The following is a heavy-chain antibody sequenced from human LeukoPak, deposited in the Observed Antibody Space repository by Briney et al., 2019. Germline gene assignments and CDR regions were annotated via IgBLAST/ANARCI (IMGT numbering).Heavy chain of an antibody. D-gene: IGHD6-13*01. CDR2: AYYRSKWYN. Sequence: SQTLSLTCAISGDSVSSNSATWNWIRQSPSRGLEWLGRAYYRSKWYNDYAVSVKSRITINPDTSKNQFSLQPNSVTPEDTAVYYCARDSAAGTVAYYYYGMDVWGQGTTVTVSS. CDR3: ARDSAAGTVAYYYYGMDV. J-gene: IGHJ6*02. V-gene: IGHV6-1*01. CDR1: GDSVSSNSAT.